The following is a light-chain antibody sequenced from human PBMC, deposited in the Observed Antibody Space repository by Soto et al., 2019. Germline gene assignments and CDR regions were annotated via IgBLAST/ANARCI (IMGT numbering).Light chain of an antibody. J-gene: IGKJ2*01. CDR3: QQSYSTPYT. V-gene: IGKV1-39*01. CDR2: AAS. Sequence: DIQMTQSPSSLSASVGDRVTITCRASQSISSYLNWYQQKPGKAPKLLIYAASSLQSGVPSRFSGSGSGTDLPLTISSLQPEDFANYYCQQSYSTPYTFGQGTKLEIK. CDR1: QSISSY.